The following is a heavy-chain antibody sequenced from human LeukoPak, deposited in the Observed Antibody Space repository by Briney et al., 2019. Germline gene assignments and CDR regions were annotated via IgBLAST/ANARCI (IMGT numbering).Heavy chain of an antibody. CDR3: ARGLYSYDAFDI. CDR1: GYTFTSYD. D-gene: IGHD2-8*01. V-gene: IGHV1-8*01. Sequence: ASVKVSCKASGYTFTSYDINWVRQATGQGLEWMGWMNPNSGNTGYAQRFQGRVTMTRNTSISTAYMELSSLRSEDTAVYYCARGLYSYDAFDIWGQGTMATVSS. J-gene: IGHJ3*02. CDR2: MNPNSGNT.